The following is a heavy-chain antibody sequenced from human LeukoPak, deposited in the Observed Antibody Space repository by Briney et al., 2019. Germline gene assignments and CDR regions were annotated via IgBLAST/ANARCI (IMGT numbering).Heavy chain of an antibody. J-gene: IGHJ4*02. CDR3: AREYCSSTSCYFDY. V-gene: IGHV4-59*01. D-gene: IGHD2-2*01. CDR2: IYYSGNT. CDR1: GGSISNYY. Sequence: SGTLSLTCTVSGGSISNYYWSWIRQPPGKGLEWIGYIYYSGNTNYNPSLKSRVTISVDTSKNQFSLKLSSVTAADTAVYHCAREYCSSTSCYFDYWGQGTLVTVSS.